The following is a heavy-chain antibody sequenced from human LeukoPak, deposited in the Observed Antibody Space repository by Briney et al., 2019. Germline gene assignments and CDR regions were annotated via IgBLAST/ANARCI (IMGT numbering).Heavy chain of an antibody. CDR2: IRYDGSNK. J-gene: IGHJ4*02. CDR1: GFTFSSYG. CDR3: ARDREPDYYDSSGYYYDY. V-gene: IGHV3-30*02. D-gene: IGHD3-22*01. Sequence: GGSLRLSCAASGFTFSSYGMHWVRQAPGKGLEWVAFIRYDGSNKYYADSVKGRFTISRDNSKNTLYLQMNSLRAEDTAVYYCARDREPDYYDSSGYYYDYWGQGTLVTVSS.